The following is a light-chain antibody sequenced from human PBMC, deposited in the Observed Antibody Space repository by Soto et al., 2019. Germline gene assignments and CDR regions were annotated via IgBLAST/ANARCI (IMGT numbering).Light chain of an antibody. CDR2: GAS. CDR1: QSVSSN. J-gene: IGKJ5*01. CDR3: QQRSNWIT. Sequence: EIVMTQSPATLSMSPGERATLSCRASQSVSSNFAWYQQTPGQAPRLLIYGASTRATGIPTRFSGSGSGTDFTLTISSLEPEDFAVYYCQQRSNWITFGQGTRLEIK. V-gene: IGKV3-11*01.